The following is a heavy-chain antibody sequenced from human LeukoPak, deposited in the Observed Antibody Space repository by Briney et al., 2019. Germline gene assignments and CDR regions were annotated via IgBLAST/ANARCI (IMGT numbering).Heavy chain of an antibody. CDR2: IIPILGIA. D-gene: IGHD6-13*01. V-gene: IGHV1-69*04. Sequence: SVKVSCKASGGTFSSYAISWVRQAPGQGLEWMGRIIPILGIANYAQKFQGRVTITADKSTSTAYMELSSLRSEDTAVYYCARGGMAAAGSFADYWGQGTLVTVSS. CDR3: ARGGMAAAGSFADY. J-gene: IGHJ4*02. CDR1: GGTFSSYA.